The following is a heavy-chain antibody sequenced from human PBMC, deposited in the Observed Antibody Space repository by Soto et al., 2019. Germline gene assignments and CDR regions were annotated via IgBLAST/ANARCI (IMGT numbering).Heavy chain of an antibody. V-gene: IGHV1-46*03. CDR2: INPGDATT. CDR3: TRSRAVAGAAGSY. CDR1: GYSFTTYY. D-gene: IGHD6-19*01. Sequence: QVQLVQSGAEVKKPGASVKVSCKASGYSFTTYYMHWVRQAPGQGLEWVGVINPGDATTSHAQRFQGRVTMTRDTSTSTVYMELRSLRSEDTAVYYCTRSRAVAGAAGSYWGQGTLVTVSS. J-gene: IGHJ4*02.